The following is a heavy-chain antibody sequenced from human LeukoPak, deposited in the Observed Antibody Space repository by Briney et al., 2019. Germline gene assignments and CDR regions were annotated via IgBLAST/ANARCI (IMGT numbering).Heavy chain of an antibody. V-gene: IGHV4-34*01. Sequence: SETLSLTCAVYGGSFSGYYWSWIRQPPGKGLEWIGEINHSGSTNYNPSLKSRVTISVDTSKNQFSLKLSSVTAADTAVYYCARAMATIRDAFDIWGQGTMVTVSS. CDR1: GGSFSGYY. CDR2: INHSGST. D-gene: IGHD5-24*01. CDR3: ARAMATIRDAFDI. J-gene: IGHJ3*02.